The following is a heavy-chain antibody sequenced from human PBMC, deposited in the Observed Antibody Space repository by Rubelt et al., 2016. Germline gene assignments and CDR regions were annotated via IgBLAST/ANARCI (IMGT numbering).Heavy chain of an antibody. J-gene: IGHJ2*01. D-gene: IGHD6-6*01. CDR2: ISYDGSNK. Sequence: GFTFSSYAMHWVRQAPGKGLEWVAVISYDGSNKYYADSVKGRFTISRDNSKNSLYLQMNSLRAEDTAVFYCARDRYSSSDWYFDLWGRGTLVTVSS. CDR3: ARDRYSSSDWYFDL. V-gene: IGHV3-30*04. CDR1: GFTFSSYA.